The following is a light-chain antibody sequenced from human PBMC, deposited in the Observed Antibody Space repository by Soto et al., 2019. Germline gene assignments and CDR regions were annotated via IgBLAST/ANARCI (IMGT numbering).Light chain of an antibody. CDR3: SSYTTRSIHV. V-gene: IGLV2-14*01. CDR1: SSDVGGYNY. J-gene: IGLJ1*01. CDR2: DVS. Sequence: QSVLTQPASVSGSPGQSIIISCTGTSSDVGGYNYVSWYQQHPGKAPKLMIYDVSNRPSGVSNRFSGSKSGNTASLTISGLQAEYEADYYCSSYTTRSIHVFGTGTNVTVL.